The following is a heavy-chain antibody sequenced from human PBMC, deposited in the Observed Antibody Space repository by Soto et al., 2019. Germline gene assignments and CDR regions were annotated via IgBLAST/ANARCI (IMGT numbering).Heavy chain of an antibody. Sequence: SVKVSCKASGGTFSSYAISWVRQAPGQGLEWMGGIIPIFGTANYAQKFQGRVTITADESTSTAYMELSSLRSEDTAVYYCARTKLELRYSWFDPWGQGTLVTVSS. J-gene: IGHJ5*02. CDR3: ARTKLELRYSWFDP. D-gene: IGHD1-7*01. V-gene: IGHV1-69*13. CDR2: IIPIFGTA. CDR1: GGTFSSYA.